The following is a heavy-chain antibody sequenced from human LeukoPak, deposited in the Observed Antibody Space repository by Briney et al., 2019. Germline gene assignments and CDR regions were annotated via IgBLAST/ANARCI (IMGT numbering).Heavy chain of an antibody. CDR1: GYTFTSYG. D-gene: IGHD4-11*01. J-gene: IGHJ3*02. V-gene: IGHV1-69*13. Sequence: GASVKVSCKASGYTFTSYGISWVRQAPGQGLEWMGGIIPIFGTANYAQKFQGRVTIAADESTSTAYMELSSLRSEDTAVYYCASRRNYEYAFDIWGQGTMVTVSS. CDR3: ASRRNYEYAFDI. CDR2: IIPIFGTA.